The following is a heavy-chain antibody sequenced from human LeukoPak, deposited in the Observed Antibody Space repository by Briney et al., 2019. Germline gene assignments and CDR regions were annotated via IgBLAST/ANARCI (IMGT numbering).Heavy chain of an antibody. J-gene: IGHJ4*02. CDR3: ARGPIMVGIDY. Sequence: SETLSLTCTVSGGSISSYYWSWIRQPPWKGLEWIGYIYYSGSTNYNPSLKSRVTISVDTSKNQFSLKLSSVTAADTAVYYCARGPIMVGIDYWGQGTLVTVSS. V-gene: IGHV4-59*01. D-gene: IGHD2-21*01. CDR1: GGSISSYY. CDR2: IYYSGST.